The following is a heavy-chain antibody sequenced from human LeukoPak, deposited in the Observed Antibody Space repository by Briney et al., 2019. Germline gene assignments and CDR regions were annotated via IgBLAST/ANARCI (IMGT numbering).Heavy chain of an antibody. J-gene: IGHJ4*02. CDR1: GFTFSSYS. CDR3: ARGNSFTFGGVLVDY. CDR2: ISSSGAYI. D-gene: IGHD3-16*02. Sequence: PGGSLRLSCAASGFTFSSYSMNWVRQAPGKGLEWVSSISSSGAYIFYADSVKGRFTISRDNAKNSLYLQMNSLRAEDTAVYYCARGNSFTFGGVLVDYWGQGTLVTVSS. V-gene: IGHV3-21*01.